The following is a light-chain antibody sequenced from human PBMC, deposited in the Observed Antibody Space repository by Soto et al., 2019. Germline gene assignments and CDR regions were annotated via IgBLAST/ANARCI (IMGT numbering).Light chain of an antibody. CDR1: SSDVGGYNY. CDR2: DVT. Sequence: QSALTQPRSVSGSPGQSLTISCTGTSSDVGGYNYVSWYQQHPGKVPKLMIYDVTKRPSGVPDRFSGSKSGNTASLTISGLQSEDVADYYCCSHAGSYTYVFGTGTKVTVL. J-gene: IGLJ1*01. V-gene: IGLV2-11*01. CDR3: CSHAGSYTYV.